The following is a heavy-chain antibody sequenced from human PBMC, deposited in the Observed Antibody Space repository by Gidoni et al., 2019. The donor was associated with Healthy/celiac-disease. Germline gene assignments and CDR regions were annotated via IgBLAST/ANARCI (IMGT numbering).Heavy chain of an antibody. V-gene: IGHV2-5*02. D-gene: IGHD3-9*01. CDR3: AQARYLARRLDP. J-gene: IGHJ5*02. CDR1: GFSLSTSGVG. Sequence: QITLKESGPTLVKPTQTLTPTCPFSGFSLSTSGVGVGWIRQPPGKALEWLALIYWDDDKRYSPSLKSRLTITKDTAKNRVVLTMTNMDPVDTATYYCAQARYLARRLDPWGQGTLVTVSS. CDR2: IYWDDDK.